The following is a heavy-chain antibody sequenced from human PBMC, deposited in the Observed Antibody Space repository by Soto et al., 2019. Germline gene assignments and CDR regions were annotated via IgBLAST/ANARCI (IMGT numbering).Heavy chain of an antibody. V-gene: IGHV4-39*01. D-gene: IGHD6-19*01. J-gene: IGHJ3*02. Sequence: SETLSLACTVSGGSISSSSYYWGWIRQPPGKGLEWIGSIYYSGSTYYNPSLKSRVTISVDTSKNQFSLKLSSVTAADTAVYYFARHVIAVDGTYAFDIWGQGTMVTVS. CDR1: GGSISSSSYY. CDR3: ARHVIAVDGTYAFDI. CDR2: IYYSGST.